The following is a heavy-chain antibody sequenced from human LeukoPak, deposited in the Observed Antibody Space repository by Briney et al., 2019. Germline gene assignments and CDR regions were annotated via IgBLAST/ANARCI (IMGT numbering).Heavy chain of an antibody. CDR1: GYSFNSYW. Sequence: GESLKISCKGSGYSFNSYWIGWVRQMPGKGLEWMGVIYPPDSDTRYRPSFQGQVTISADKSISTAYLQWSSLKASDTGIYYCARLASVGTFDYWGQGTLVTVSS. CDR2: IYPPDSDT. J-gene: IGHJ4*02. CDR3: ARLASVGTFDY. V-gene: IGHV5-51*01. D-gene: IGHD1-1*01.